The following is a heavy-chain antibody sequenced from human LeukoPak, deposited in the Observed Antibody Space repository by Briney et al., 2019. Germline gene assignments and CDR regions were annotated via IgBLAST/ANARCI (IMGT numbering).Heavy chain of an antibody. J-gene: IGHJ5*02. CDR2: INHSGST. CDR1: GGSFSGYY. D-gene: IGHD3-10*01. Sequence: PSETLSLTCAVYGGSFSGYYWSWIRQPPGKGLEWIGEINHSGSTNYNPSLKSRVTISVDTSKNQFSLKLSSVTAADTAVYYCAREDPYYYGSGTFDPWGQGTLVTVSS. V-gene: IGHV4-34*01. CDR3: AREDPYYYGSGTFDP.